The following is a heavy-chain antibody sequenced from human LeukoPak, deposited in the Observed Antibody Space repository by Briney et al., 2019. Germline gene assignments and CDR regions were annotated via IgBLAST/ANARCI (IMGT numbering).Heavy chain of an antibody. V-gene: IGHV4-61*02. Sequence: SQTLSLTCTVSGVSFSSSSYYWSWIPQPAGKGLEWIGRIYTSGSTNYNPSLKSRVTISVVTSKNQFSLKLSSVTALDTAVYYCARVKTMIVVVTEVNDAFDIWGQGTMVTVSS. CDR1: GVSFSSSSYY. J-gene: IGHJ3*02. D-gene: IGHD3-22*01. CDR3: ARVKTMIVVVTEVNDAFDI. CDR2: IYTSGST.